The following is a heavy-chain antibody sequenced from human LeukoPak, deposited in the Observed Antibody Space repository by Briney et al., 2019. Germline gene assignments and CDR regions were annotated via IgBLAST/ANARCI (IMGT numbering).Heavy chain of an antibody. CDR2: ISSSGSTI. CDR1: GFTFSSYE. V-gene: IGHV3-48*03. CDR3: ASYGSGSYYRKHNWFDP. Sequence: GGSLRLSRAASGFTFSSYEMNWVRQAPGKGLEWVSYISSSGSTIYYADSVKGRFTISRDNAKNSLYLQMNSLRAEDTAVYYCASYGSGSYYRKHNWFDPWGQGTLVTVSS. J-gene: IGHJ5*02. D-gene: IGHD3-10*01.